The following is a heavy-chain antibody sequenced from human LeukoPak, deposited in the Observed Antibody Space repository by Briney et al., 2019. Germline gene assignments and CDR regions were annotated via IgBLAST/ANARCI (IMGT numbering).Heavy chain of an antibody. V-gene: IGHV3-53*01. CDR2: IYSGGST. D-gene: IGHD1-1*01. CDR3: ARGQTGNDAFDI. J-gene: IGHJ3*02. CDR1: EFSVSSNY. Sequence: GGSLRLSCAASEFSVSSNYMSWVRQAPGKGLEWVSVIYSGGSTYYTDSVKGRFTISRDNAKNSLYLQMNSLRAEDTALYYCARGQTGNDAFDIWGQGTMVTVSS.